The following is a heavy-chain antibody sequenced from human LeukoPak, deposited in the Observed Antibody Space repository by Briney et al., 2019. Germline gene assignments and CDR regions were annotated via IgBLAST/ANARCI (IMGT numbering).Heavy chain of an antibody. Sequence: ASVPVSFLASGGTFSSYAISWVRPAAGQGLEWVGRIIPILGIAKFAQKLHGRVTINSDKSTSTAYMELSNLRCEDTAVYYCAKDHGAVEGHYYYDSSGYYLSGYYYYGMDVWGQGTTVSVSS. J-gene: IGHJ6*02. CDR1: GGTFSSYA. CDR3: AKDHGAVEGHYYYDSSGYYLSGYYYYGMDV. CDR2: IIPILGIA. V-gene: IGHV1-69*04. D-gene: IGHD3-22*01.